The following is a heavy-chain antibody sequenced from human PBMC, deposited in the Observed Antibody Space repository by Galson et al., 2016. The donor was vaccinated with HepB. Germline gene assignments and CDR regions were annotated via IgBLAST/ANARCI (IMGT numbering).Heavy chain of an antibody. CDR1: GDSVSSNSAG. J-gene: IGHJ4*02. V-gene: IGHV6-1*01. CDR2: TFYRSNWQN. D-gene: IGHD3-3*01. CDR3: ARSYLPGRGFGW. Sequence: CAISGDSVSSNSAGWNWIRQSPSRGLEWLGRTFYRSNWQNDYADSVKSRITIIQDTSKNQFSLQLNSVTPDDTAVYYCARSYLPGRGFGWWGRGTLVTVSS.